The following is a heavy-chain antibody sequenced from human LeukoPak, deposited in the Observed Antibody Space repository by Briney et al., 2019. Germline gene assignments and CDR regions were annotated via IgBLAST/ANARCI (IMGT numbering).Heavy chain of an antibody. CDR3: AREHSEDSSGWYHWFDP. CDR2: IYHSGST. V-gene: IGHV4-30-2*01. D-gene: IGHD6-19*01. CDR1: GGSISSGGYS. Sequence: SETLSLTCAVSGGSISSGGYSWSWIRQPPGKGLEWIGYIYHSGSTYYNPSLKSRVTISVDRSKNQFSLKLSSVTAADTAVYYCAREHSEDSSGWYHWFDPWGQGTLVTVSS. J-gene: IGHJ5*02.